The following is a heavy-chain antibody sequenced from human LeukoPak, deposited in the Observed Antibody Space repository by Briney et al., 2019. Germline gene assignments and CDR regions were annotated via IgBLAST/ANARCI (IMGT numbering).Heavy chain of an antibody. CDR3: ARHMSVTYDAFDI. D-gene: IGHD2-21*02. J-gene: IGHJ3*02. Sequence: SETLSLTCTVSGGSTTGYYWTWIRQPPGKGLEWIGYVYYSGRTSYNASLKSRVTTSVDTSKNQFFLKLSSVTAADTAVYYCARHMSVTYDAFDIWGQGTMVTVPS. CDR2: VYYSGRT. CDR1: GGSTTGYY. V-gene: IGHV4-59*08.